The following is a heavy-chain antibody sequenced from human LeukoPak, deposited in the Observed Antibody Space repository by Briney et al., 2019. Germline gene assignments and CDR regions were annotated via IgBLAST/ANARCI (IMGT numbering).Heavy chain of an antibody. D-gene: IGHD3-22*01. CDR3: ARSSHNAYFYDTMNSSFDC. CDR2: RNQDDSEK. Sequence: GGSLRLSCAASGFTFSDYWMGWVRQAPGKGLEWVANRNQDDSEKFYVDSVKGRFTISRDNAKNSLYLQMNSLRAEDTAVYYCARSSHNAYFYDTMNSSFDCWGQGTLVTVSS. J-gene: IGHJ4*02. CDR1: GFTFSDYW. V-gene: IGHV3-7*01.